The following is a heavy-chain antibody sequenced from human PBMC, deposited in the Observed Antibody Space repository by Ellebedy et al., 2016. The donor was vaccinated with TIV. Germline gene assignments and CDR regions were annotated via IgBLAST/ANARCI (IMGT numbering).Heavy chain of an antibody. V-gene: IGHV3-30-3*01. CDR2: LSLDGDIK. J-gene: IGHJ4*02. CDR1: GFTFSDFA. CDR3: ARGIGSGWNRVDYFDY. D-gene: IGHD6-19*01. Sequence: GESLRISCGASGFTFSDFATHWIRQAPGKGLEWVAVLSLDGDIKNYADSVKGRFTVSRDNSKNTLYLQMNSLRPEDTAVYYCARGIGSGWNRVDYFDYWGQGTLVTVSS.